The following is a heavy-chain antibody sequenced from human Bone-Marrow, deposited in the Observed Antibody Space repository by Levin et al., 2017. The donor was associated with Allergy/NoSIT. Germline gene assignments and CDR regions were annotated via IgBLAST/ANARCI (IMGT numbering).Heavy chain of an antibody. V-gene: IGHV3-11*01. CDR3: AREEYSSSYDAFDI. CDR2: ISSSGSTI. J-gene: IGHJ3*02. CDR1: GFTFSDYY. D-gene: IGHD6-6*01. Sequence: GGSLRLSCAASGFTFSDYYMSWIRQAPGKGLEWVSYISSSGSTIYYADSVKGRFTISRDNAKNSLYLQMNSLRAEDTAVYYCAREEYSSSYDAFDIWGQGTMVTVSS.